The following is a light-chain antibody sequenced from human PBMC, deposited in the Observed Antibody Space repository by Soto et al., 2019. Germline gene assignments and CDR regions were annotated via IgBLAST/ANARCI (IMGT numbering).Light chain of an antibody. J-gene: IGKJ1*01. V-gene: IGKV1-5*01. CDR1: QSISNW. CDR3: QQYGT. CDR2: DAS. Sequence: DIQMIQSPAPLSASVGDRVTITCRASQSISNWLAWYQQKPGKAPKFLIYDASSLESGVPSRFSGSGSGTEFTLTISSLQPEDFATYYCQQYGTLGEGTKVDIK.